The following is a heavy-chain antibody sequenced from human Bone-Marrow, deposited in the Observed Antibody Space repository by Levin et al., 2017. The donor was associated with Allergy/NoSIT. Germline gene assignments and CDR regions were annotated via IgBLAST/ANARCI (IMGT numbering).Heavy chain of an antibody. CDR1: GFTFDDYA. Sequence: GGSLRLSCVGSGFTFDDYAMHWVRQAPGKGLEWVSGISGDSDRVAYADSVKGRFTISRDNAKNSLYLHMNSLRSEDTAFYYCTKDLGSGTTSFLDCDDWGQGTLVTVSS. J-gene: IGHJ4*02. D-gene: IGHD1-7*01. V-gene: IGHV3-9*01. CDR2: ISGDSDRV. CDR3: TKDLGSGTTSFLDCDD.